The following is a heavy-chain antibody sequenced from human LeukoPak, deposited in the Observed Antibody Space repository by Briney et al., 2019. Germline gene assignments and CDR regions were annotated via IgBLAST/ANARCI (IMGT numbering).Heavy chain of an antibody. CDR2: ISDDGRNK. Sequence: GGSLRLSCAASGFTFNNYGMHYVRQAPGKGLEWVAVISDDGRNKNYADSVKGRFTISRDSSNNTLYLQMNSLRAEDTGVYFCAKDRVTTASGTFDFRGQGTLVTVSS. CDR3: AKDRVTTASGTFDF. V-gene: IGHV3-30*18. D-gene: IGHD6-13*01. CDR1: GFTFNNYG. J-gene: IGHJ4*02.